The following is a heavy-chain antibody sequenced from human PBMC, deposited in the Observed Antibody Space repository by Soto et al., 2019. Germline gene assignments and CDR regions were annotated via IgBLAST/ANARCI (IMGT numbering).Heavy chain of an antibody. CDR2: LVPMFRTA. D-gene: IGHD1-26*01. Sequence: QVHLVQSGAEVKKPGSSVKVSCKTSGGTFSDSAINWLRQTPGQGLEWMGGLVPMFRTANYAPNLQGRVSITADESTSTVFMALRSLTFEDTAVYYCARGLGGSYFPFDFWGQGTLLTVSS. CDR1: GGTFSDSA. J-gene: IGHJ4*02. V-gene: IGHV1-69*12. CDR3: ARGLGGSYFPFDF.